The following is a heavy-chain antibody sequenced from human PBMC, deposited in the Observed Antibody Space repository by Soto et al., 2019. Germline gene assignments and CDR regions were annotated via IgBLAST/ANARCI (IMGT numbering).Heavy chain of an antibody. V-gene: IGHV3-33*03. Sequence: QVQLVESGGGVVQPGRSLRLSCAASGFSFSSYGMHWVRRAPGKGLEWVAFIWYDGSDKYYADSVKGRFTISRDNSNNTLYLQMNSLRAEDTAMYYCASLARFDPWGQGTLVTVSS. CDR2: IWYDGSDK. D-gene: IGHD3-3*02. CDR1: GFSFSSYG. J-gene: IGHJ5*02. CDR3: ASLARFDP.